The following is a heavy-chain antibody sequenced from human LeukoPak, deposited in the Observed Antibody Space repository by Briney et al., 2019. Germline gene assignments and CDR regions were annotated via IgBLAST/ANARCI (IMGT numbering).Heavy chain of an antibody. CDR3: ARRYYDSSGYSLDY. CDR1: GGSFSGYY. J-gene: IGHJ4*02. CDR2: INHSGST. V-gene: IGHV4-34*01. D-gene: IGHD3-22*01. Sequence: SETLSLTCAVYGGSFSGYYWSWIRQPPGKGLEWIGEINHSGSTNYNPSLKSRVTISEDTSKNQFALKLSSATAAAPAVYYCARRYYDSSGYSLDYWGQGTLVTVSS.